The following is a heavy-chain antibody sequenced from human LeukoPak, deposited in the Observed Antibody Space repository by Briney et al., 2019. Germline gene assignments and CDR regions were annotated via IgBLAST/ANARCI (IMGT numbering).Heavy chain of an antibody. CDR1: GYTFTGYY. CDR2: INPNSGGT. V-gene: IGHV1-2*04. J-gene: IGHJ6*02. Sequence: GASVKVSCKASGYTFTGYYMHWVRQAPGQGLEWMGWINPNSGGTNYAQKFQGWVTMTRDTSISTAYMELSRLRSDDTAVYYCARAIHPYYYYGMDVWGQGTTVTVSS. CDR3: ARAIHPYYYYGMDV.